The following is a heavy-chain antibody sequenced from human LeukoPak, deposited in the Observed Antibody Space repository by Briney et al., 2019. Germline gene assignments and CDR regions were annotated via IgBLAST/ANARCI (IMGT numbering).Heavy chain of an antibody. V-gene: IGHV1-2*02. CDR2: INPNRGGT. Sequence: ASVTVSFTASGYTFSGHYMHCVRQAPGQGLEWMGWINPNRGGTNYAQKFQGRVTMTRDTSISTAYRGLSRLRSDDTAVYHCALDGGSWGYCSSTSCYASWFDPWGQGTLVTVSS. D-gene: IGHD2-2*01. CDR1: GYTFSGHY. CDR3: ALDGGSWGYCSSTSCYASWFDP. J-gene: IGHJ5*02.